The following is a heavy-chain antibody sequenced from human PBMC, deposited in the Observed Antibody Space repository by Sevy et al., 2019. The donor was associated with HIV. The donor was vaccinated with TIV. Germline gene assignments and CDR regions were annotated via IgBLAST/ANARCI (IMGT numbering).Heavy chain of an antibody. Sequence: ASVKVSCKVSGYTLTELSMHWVRQAPGKGLEWMGGFDPEDGETIYAQKFQGRVTMTEDTSTDTAYMELSSLRSEDTAVYYCATGKGYCSSTSYQPDFDYWGQGTLVTVSS. J-gene: IGHJ4*02. CDR1: GYTLTELS. CDR2: FDPEDGET. CDR3: ATGKGYCSSTSYQPDFDY. V-gene: IGHV1-24*01. D-gene: IGHD2-2*01.